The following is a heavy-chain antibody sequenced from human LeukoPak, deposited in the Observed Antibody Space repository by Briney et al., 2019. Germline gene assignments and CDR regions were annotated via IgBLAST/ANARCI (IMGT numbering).Heavy chain of an antibody. V-gene: IGHV1-2*02. J-gene: IGHJ2*01. D-gene: IGHD3-22*01. CDR3: ARDYYDSSGYPDYWYFDL. CDR1: GYTFTGYY. Sequence: ASVKVSCKASGYTFTGYYMRWVRQAPGQGLEWMGWINPNSGGTNYAQKFQGRVTMTRDTSISTAYMELSRLRSDDTAVYYCARDYYDSSGYPDYWYFDLWGRGTLVTVSS. CDR2: INPNSGGT.